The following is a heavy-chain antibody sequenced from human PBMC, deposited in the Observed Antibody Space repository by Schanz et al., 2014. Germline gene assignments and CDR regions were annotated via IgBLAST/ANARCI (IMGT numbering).Heavy chain of an antibody. CDR2: INSSGGGT. CDR1: GYTLSAYS. V-gene: IGHV1-46*01. CDR3: ASSGAGYSSSWDFDY. D-gene: IGHD6-13*01. Sequence: QVQLVQSGTQVKKPGASVKVSCKASGYTLSAYSLHWVRQAPGQGLEWMGYINSSGGGTSYAQKFQGRVTMTRDTSTSTVYMELSSLRSEDTAVYYCASSGAGYSSSWDFDYWGQGTLVTVSS. J-gene: IGHJ4*02.